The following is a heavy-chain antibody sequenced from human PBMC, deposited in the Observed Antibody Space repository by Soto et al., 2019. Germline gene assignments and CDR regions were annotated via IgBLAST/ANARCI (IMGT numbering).Heavy chain of an antibody. J-gene: IGHJ6*04. Sequence: GGSLRLSCAASGFTFSSYSMNWVRQAPGKGLEWVSSVSSSSFSINYADSVKGRFSISRDNAQNSLHLQMNNLRAEDTAVYYCARNESSNIYGMDVRGKGPTVTVSS. D-gene: IGHD6-6*01. CDR3: ARNESSNIYGMDV. CDR2: VSSSSFSI. V-gene: IGHV3-21*01. CDR1: GFTFSSYS.